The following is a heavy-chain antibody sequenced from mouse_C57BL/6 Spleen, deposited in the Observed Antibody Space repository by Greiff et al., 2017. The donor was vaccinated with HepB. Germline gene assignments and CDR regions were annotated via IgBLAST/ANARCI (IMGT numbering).Heavy chain of an antibody. J-gene: IGHJ2*01. V-gene: IGHV1-64*01. CDR2: IHPNSGST. Sequence: VQLQQPGAELVKPGASVKLSCKASGYTFTSYWMHWVKQRPGQGLEWIGMIHPNSGSTNYNEKFKSKATLTVDKSSSTAYMQLSSLTSEDSAVYYCARGPHYYGSSSYYFDYWGQGTTLTVSS. CDR1: GYTFTSYW. D-gene: IGHD1-1*01. CDR3: ARGPHYYGSSSYYFDY.